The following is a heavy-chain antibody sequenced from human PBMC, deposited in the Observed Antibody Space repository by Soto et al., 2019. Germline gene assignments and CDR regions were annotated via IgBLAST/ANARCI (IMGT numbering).Heavy chain of an antibody. J-gene: IGHJ4*02. CDR1: GFSLSTTEEG. CDR2: IYWDDDK. CDR3: AHRFAGYYFGR. V-gene: IGHV2-5*02. Sequence: SGPTLVNPTQTLTLTCTFSGFSLSTTEEGVAWIRQPPGKALEWLALIYWDDDKRYSPSLKSRLTITKDTSKNQVVLTMTNMEAVDTDTYLCAHRFAGYYFGRWGQGTLVT.